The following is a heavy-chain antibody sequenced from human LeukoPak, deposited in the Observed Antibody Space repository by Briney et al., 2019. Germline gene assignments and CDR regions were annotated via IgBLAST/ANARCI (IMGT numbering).Heavy chain of an antibody. Sequence: PSETLSLTCIVSGGSISSYYWSWIRQPPGKGLEWIGYIYYSGSTNYNPSLKSRVTISVDTSKNQFSLKLSSVTAADTAVYYCARDRADSSSWHPFDYWGQGTLVTVSS. D-gene: IGHD6-13*01. J-gene: IGHJ4*02. V-gene: IGHV4-59*01. CDR2: IYYSGST. CDR1: GGSISSYY. CDR3: ARDRADSSSWHPFDY.